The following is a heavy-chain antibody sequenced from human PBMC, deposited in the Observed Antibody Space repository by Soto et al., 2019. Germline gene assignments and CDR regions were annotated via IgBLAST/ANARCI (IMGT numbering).Heavy chain of an antibody. Sequence: GGSLRLSCAASGFTFSSYAMHWVRQAPGKGLEWVAVISYDGSNKYYADSVKGRFTISRDNSKNTLYLQMNSLRAEDTAVYYCARDPDTIFGVVSFAPAYGMDVWGQGTTVTVSS. J-gene: IGHJ6*02. D-gene: IGHD3-3*01. CDR1: GFTFSSYA. CDR3: ARDPDTIFGVVSFAPAYGMDV. V-gene: IGHV3-30-3*01. CDR2: ISYDGSNK.